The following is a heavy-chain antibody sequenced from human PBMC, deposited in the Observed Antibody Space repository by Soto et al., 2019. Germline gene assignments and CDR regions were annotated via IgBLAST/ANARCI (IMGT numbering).Heavy chain of an antibody. CDR3: TTPYYYDTSGFHYGDY. D-gene: IGHD3-22*01. CDR2: IKTKNNGGAI. J-gene: IGHJ4*02. Sequence: GGSLRLSCAASGFTFSGAWMSWVRQAPGKGLEWVGRIKTKNNGGAIDYGAPVQGRFTISRDDLEDTLYLQMRSLKIDDTAVYYCTTPYYYDTSGFHYGDYWGQGTLVTVSS. V-gene: IGHV3-15*01. CDR1: GFTFSGAW.